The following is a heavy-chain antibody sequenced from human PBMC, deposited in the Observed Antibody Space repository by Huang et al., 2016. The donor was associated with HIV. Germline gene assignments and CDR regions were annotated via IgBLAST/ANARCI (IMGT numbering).Heavy chain of an antibody. CDR1: GGSFSGYY. CDR2: INHSGST. CDR3: ASLFFDY. Sequence: QVQLQQWGAGVLKPSETLFLTCAFYGGSFSGYYWSWIRQSPGKGLEWIGEINHSGSTTHNPSRKSRVTRSVDTSKNQFSLKLSSVTAADTAVYYCASLFFDYWGQGILVTVSS. V-gene: IGHV4-34*01. J-gene: IGHJ4*02.